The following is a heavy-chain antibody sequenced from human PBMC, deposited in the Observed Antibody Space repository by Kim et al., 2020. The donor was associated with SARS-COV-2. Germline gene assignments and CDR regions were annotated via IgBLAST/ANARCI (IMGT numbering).Heavy chain of an antibody. CDR3: ARGRSPFDY. Sequence: GNTGYAQKFQGRVTRTRSTSISTAYMELSSLRSEDTAVYYCARGRSPFDYWGQGTLVSVSS. V-gene: IGHV1-8*01. J-gene: IGHJ4*02. CDR2: GNT.